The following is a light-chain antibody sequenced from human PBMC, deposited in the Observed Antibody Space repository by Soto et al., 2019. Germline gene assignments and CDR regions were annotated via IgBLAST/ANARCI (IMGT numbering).Light chain of an antibody. CDR1: QSVSSY. CDR3: QQRSNLPPS. Sequence: EIVLTQSPATLSLSPGERATLSCRASQSVSSYLAWYQQKPGQAPRLLIYDASNRATGIPARFSGSGSGTELPLPISNPEPEDFAVYYCQQRSNLPPSFGQGTKPEIK. V-gene: IGKV3-11*01. J-gene: IGKJ2*01. CDR2: DAS.